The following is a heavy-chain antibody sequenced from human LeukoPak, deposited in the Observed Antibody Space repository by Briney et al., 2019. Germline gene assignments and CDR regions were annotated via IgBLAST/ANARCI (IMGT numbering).Heavy chain of an antibody. D-gene: IGHD4-17*01. CDR2: IYYSGST. Sequence: SETLSLTCSVSGGSISTFYWSWIRQPPGKGLEWIGYIYYSGSTYYNPSLKSRVTISVDTSKNQFSLKLGSVTAADTAVYYCAKVLAFAVTTNYYYGMDVWGQGTTVTVSS. V-gene: IGHV4-59*06. J-gene: IGHJ6*02. CDR3: AKVLAFAVTTNYYYGMDV. CDR1: GGSISTFY.